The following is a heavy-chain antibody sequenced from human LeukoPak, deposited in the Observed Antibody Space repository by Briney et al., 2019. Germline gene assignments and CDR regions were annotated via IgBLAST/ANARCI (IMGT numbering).Heavy chain of an antibody. CDR2: ISYDGSNK. J-gene: IGHJ4*02. CDR3: AKDRSSAVAGLFDY. D-gene: IGHD6-19*01. CDR1: GFTFSSYG. Sequence: GGSLRLSCAASGFTFSSYGMHWARQAPGKGLEWVAVISYDGSNKYYADSVKGRFTISRDNSKNTLYLQMNSLRAEDTAVYYCAKDRSSAVAGLFDYWGQGTLVTVSS. V-gene: IGHV3-30*18.